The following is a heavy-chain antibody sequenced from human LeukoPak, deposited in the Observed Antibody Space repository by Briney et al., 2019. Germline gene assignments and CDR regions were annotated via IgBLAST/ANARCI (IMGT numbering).Heavy chain of an antibody. CDR3: ARDRTIRTFDI. J-gene: IGHJ3*02. CDR2: IYYSGST. D-gene: IGHD2-21*01. V-gene: IGHV4-4*02. Sequence: SETLSLTCAVSGGFISSSNWWNWVRQPPGKGLEWIGEIYYSGSTNYNPSLKSRVTTSIDQSKNQFSLRLNSVTAADTAVYYCARDRTIRTFDIWGQGTMVTVSS. CDR1: GGFISSSNW.